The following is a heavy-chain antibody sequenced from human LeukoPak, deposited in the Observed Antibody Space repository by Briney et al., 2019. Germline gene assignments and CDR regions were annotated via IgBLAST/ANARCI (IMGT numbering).Heavy chain of an antibody. V-gene: IGHV3-33*01. D-gene: IGHD4-17*01. CDR3: ARDPTVTTPAALDI. Sequence: GGSLRLSCAASGFTFSSYGMHWVRQAPGKGLEWVAVIWYDGSNKYYADSVKGRFTISRDNSKNTLYLQMNSLRAEDTAVYYCARDPTVTTPAALDIWGQGTMVTVSS. CDR2: IWYDGSNK. CDR1: GFTFSSYG. J-gene: IGHJ3*02.